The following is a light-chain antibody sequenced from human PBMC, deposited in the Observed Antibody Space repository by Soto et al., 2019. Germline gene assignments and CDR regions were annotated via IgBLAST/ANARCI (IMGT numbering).Light chain of an antibody. V-gene: IGKV3-20*01. CDR2: GAS. CDR3: QQYDSSPIT. CDR1: QSVGHNY. J-gene: IGKJ5*01. Sequence: ENVLTQSPGTLSLSPGDRATLSCRASQSVGHNYLAWFQQKPGQAPRLLIYGASSRATGIPDRFRGSGSGTDFTLTINRLEPEDFALYHCQQYDSSPITFGQGTRLEIK.